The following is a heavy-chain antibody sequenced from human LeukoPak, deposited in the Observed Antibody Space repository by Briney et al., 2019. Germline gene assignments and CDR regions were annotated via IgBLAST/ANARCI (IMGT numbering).Heavy chain of an antibody. V-gene: IGHV1-46*01. CDR1: GYTFTSYY. J-gene: IGHJ4*02. CDR3: ARGSGVWDIVVVVAATVFDY. D-gene: IGHD2-15*01. CDR2: INPSGGST. Sequence: GASVKVSCKASGYTFTSYYMHWVRQAPGQGLEWMGIINPSGGSTSYAQKFQGRVTMTRDTSTSTVYMELSSLRSEDTAVYYCARGSGVWDIVVVVAATVFDYWGQGTLVTV.